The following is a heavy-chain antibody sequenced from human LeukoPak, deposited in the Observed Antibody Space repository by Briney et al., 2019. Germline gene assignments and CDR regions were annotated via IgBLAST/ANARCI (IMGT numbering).Heavy chain of an antibody. CDR2: IKSKTDGGTT. J-gene: IGHJ4*02. D-gene: IGHD5-18*01. Sequence: PGGSLRLSCAASGFTFSNAWMSWVRQAPGKGLEWVGRIKSKTDGGTTDYAAPVKGRFTISRDDSKNTLYLQMNSLQTEDTAVYYCTTGPDTAMDTFDYWGQGTLVTVSS. V-gene: IGHV3-15*01. CDR1: GFTFSNAW. CDR3: TTGPDTAMDTFDY.